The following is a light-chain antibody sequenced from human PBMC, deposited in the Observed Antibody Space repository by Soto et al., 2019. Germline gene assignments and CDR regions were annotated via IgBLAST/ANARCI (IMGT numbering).Light chain of an antibody. CDR2: DVS. Sequence: QSVLTRPASVSGSPGQSITISCTGTSSDVGGYNYVSWYQQHPGKAPKLMIYDVSNRPSGVSNRFSGSKSDNTASLTISGLQAEDEADYYCSSYTSSSILFGTGTKVTVL. V-gene: IGLV2-14*01. J-gene: IGLJ1*01. CDR1: SSDVGGYNY. CDR3: SSYTSSSIL.